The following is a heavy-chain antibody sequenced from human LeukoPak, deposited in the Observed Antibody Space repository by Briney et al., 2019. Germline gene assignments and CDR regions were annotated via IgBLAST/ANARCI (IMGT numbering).Heavy chain of an antibody. CDR3: AGLAGTGYYYYYMDV. Sequence: GGSLRLSCAASGFTFDDYGMSWVRQAPGKGLEWVSGINWNGGSTGYADSVKGRFTISRDNAKNSLYLQMNSLRAEDTALYYCAGLAGTGYYYYYMDVWGEGTTVTVSS. CDR1: GFTFDDYG. V-gene: IGHV3-20*04. D-gene: IGHD6-19*01. J-gene: IGHJ6*03. CDR2: INWNGGST.